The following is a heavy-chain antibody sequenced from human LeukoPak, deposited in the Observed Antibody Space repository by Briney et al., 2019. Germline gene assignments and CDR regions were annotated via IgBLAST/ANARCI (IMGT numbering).Heavy chain of an antibody. V-gene: IGHV3-33*01. CDR1: GFTFSSYG. D-gene: IGHD5-24*01. J-gene: IGHJ3*02. Sequence: PGRSLRLCCAASGFTFSSYGMHWVRQAPGKGLEWVAVIWYDGSNKYYADSVKGRFTISRDNSKNTLYLQMNSLRAEDTAVYYCARDPGMATIWEDAFDIWGQGTMVTVSS. CDR2: IWYDGSNK. CDR3: ARDPGMATIWEDAFDI.